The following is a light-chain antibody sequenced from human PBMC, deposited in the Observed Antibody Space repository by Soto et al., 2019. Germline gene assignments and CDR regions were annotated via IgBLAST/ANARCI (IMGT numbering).Light chain of an antibody. J-gene: IGKJ5*01. CDR3: QQTNSFTIT. CDR2: TAS. CDR1: QSISRW. V-gene: IGKV1D-12*01. Sequence: DIQMTQSPSSVSASVGDRVTITCRASQSISRWLAWYQKKKGKAPKLVIYTASNLQSGVPSRLRGSGYGTDLTITISSMKNEDFETYYCQQTNSFTITFGHGTRLEIK.